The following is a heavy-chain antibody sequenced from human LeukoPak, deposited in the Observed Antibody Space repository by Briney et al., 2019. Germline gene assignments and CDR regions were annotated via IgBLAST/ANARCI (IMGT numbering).Heavy chain of an antibody. CDR1: GGTFSSYA. J-gene: IGHJ4*02. CDR2: ISAYNGNT. D-gene: IGHD7-27*01. CDR3: ASTKLGINYFDY. V-gene: IGHV1-18*01. Sequence: ASVKVSCKASGGTFSSYAISWARQAPGQGLEWMGWISAYNGNTNYAQKLQGRVTMTTDTSTSTAYMELRSLRSDDTAVYYCASTKLGINYFDYWGQGTLVTVSS.